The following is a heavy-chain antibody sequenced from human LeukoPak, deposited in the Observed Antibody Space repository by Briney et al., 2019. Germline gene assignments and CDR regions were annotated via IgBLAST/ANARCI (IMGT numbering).Heavy chain of an antibody. CDR2: RYYSGSA. CDR3: ATPYCSGISCLDVFNI. Sequence: PSQTLSLTCNISGVSISDGRYHWAWIRQRPGKGLEWLGYRYYSGSAKYNPSLKSRLTISIDTPENQFSLHLNSVTAADTAMYYCATPYCSGISCLDVFNIWGQGRMVTVSS. D-gene: IGHD2-2*01. CDR1: GVSISDGRYH. J-gene: IGHJ3*02. V-gene: IGHV4-31*03.